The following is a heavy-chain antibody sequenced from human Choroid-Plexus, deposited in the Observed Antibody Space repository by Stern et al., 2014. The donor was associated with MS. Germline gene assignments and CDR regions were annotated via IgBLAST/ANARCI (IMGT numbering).Heavy chain of an antibody. J-gene: IGHJ4*02. CDR3: ASWVGARRRRFDY. V-gene: IGHV4-39*01. CDR2: IPYTGST. CDR1: GGPISSSSYY. Sequence: QLQLHESGPGLVKPSETLSLTCTVSGGPISSSSYYWGWIRQPPGKGLEWIGTIPYTGSTNYNPSLKSRVTFSADMSRDQFSLKLGSVTAADTAVYYCASWVGARRRRFDYWGQGTLVTVSS. D-gene: IGHD1-26*01.